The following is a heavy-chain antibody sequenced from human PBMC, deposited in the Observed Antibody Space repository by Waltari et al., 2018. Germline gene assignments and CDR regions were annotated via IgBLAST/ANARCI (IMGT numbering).Heavy chain of an antibody. CDR3: ARDGGFGEFLDYFDY. CDR1: GGSLSSYY. V-gene: IGHV4-4*07. J-gene: IGHJ4*02. D-gene: IGHD3-10*01. CDR2: IYTGGST. Sequence: QVQLQESGPGLVKPSETLSLTCTVSGGSLSSYYWSWIRQPAGKGLEWIGRIYTGGSTHYHPSLKSRVTVSVDTSTNQCSLKLSSVTAADTAVYDGARDGGFGEFLDYFDYWGQGTLVTVSS.